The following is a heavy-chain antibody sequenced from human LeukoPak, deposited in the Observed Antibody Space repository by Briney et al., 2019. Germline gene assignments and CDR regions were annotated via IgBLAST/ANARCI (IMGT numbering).Heavy chain of an antibody. J-gene: IGHJ4*02. CDR1: GFNFSTYN. CDR3: VRESIGFDY. D-gene: IGHD2-15*01. V-gene: IGHV3-48*04. CDR2: ISSSSRTR. Sequence: GGSLRLSCAASGFNFSTYNVNWVRQAPGKGLDWVSYISSSSRTRYYADSVKGRFTISRDNAKDSLYLQMNSLRAEDTAVYYCVRESIGFDYWGQGTLVTVSS.